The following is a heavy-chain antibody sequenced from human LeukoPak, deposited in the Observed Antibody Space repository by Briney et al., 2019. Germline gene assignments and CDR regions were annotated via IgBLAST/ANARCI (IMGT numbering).Heavy chain of an antibody. CDR2: TSSGGQTT. Sequence: GGSLRLSCAASGFSFKVHYMAWIRQAPGKGLQWVAYTSSGGQTTYYADSVRGRFTISRDNGRGSLYLEMNSLRVDDTAVYYCARDQGVNSGWFDSWGQGTLVTV. J-gene: IGHJ5*01. CDR3: ARDQGVNSGWFDS. D-gene: IGHD3-10*01. V-gene: IGHV3-11*04. CDR1: GFSFKVHY.